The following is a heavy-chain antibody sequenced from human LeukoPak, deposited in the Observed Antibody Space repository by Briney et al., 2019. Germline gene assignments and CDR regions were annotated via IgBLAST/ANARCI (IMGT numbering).Heavy chain of an antibody. Sequence: ASVKVSCKASGYTFTSYGINWVRQATGQGLEWMGWMNPNSGNTGYAQKFQGRVTITRNTSISTAYMELSSLRSEDTAVYYCARGSADTFPDYWGQGTLVIVSS. CDR3: ARGSADTFPDY. CDR1: GYTFTSYG. CDR2: MNPNSGNT. D-gene: IGHD3-16*01. J-gene: IGHJ4*02. V-gene: IGHV1-8*03.